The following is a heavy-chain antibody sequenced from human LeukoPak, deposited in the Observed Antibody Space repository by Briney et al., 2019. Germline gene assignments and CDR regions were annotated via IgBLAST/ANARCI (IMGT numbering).Heavy chain of an antibody. J-gene: IGHJ5*02. D-gene: IGHD3-22*01. V-gene: IGHV4-34*01. CDR3: ARALTYYYDSSGYYYSVDWFDP. CDR2: INHSGST. CDR1: GGSFSGYY. Sequence: SETLSLTCAVYGGSFSGYYWSWIRQPPGKGLEWIGEINHSGSTYYNPSLKSRVTISVDTSKNQFSRRLSSVTAADTAVYYCARALTYYYDSSGYYYSVDWFDPWGQGTLVTVSS.